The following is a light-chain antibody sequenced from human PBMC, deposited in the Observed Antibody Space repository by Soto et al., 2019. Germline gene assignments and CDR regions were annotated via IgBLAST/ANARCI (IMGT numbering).Light chain of an antibody. V-gene: IGKV3-20*01. Sequence: EIVLTQSPGTLSLSPGERATLSCRASQRVSSKYLAWYQQKPGQAPRVLIYGTSIRASGVPERFSGGGSGTDFTITITRLEPEDFAVYYCQQYGSSLFTFGPGTKVDFK. J-gene: IGKJ3*01. CDR2: GTS. CDR3: QQYGSSLFT. CDR1: QRVSSKY.